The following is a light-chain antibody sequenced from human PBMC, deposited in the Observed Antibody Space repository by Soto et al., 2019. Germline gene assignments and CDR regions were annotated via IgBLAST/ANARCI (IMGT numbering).Light chain of an antibody. CDR1: QSISIW. V-gene: IGKV1-5*03. J-gene: IGKJ1*01. Sequence: DIHMTQSPSTLSASVGDRVTITCRASQSISIWLAWYQQKPGKAPNLLIYKTSSLETGVPSRFSGSGSGTECTLTISSLQPDDFATYYCQHWHDYSWTFGQGTKVEVK. CDR3: QHWHDYSWT. CDR2: KTS.